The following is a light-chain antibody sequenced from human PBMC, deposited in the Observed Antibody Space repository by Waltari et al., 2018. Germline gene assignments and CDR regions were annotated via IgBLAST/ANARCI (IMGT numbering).Light chain of an antibody. J-gene: IGKJ1*01. V-gene: IGKV4-1*01. CDR3: LQYLHTPRT. Sequence: DVVMTQSPDSLAVSLGERATINCKSSQSLLYTSNNKNYLVWYQQKPGQPPKILIYWASIRESVVPDRFSGSGSETDFTLTISGLQAEDVASYFCLQYLHTPRTFGQGTKVEIK. CDR1: QSLLYTSNNKNY. CDR2: WAS.